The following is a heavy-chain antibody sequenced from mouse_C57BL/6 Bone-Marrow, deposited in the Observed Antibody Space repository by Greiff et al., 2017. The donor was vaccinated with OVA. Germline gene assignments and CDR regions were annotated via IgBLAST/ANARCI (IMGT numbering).Heavy chain of an antibody. CDR2: ISDGGSYT. CDR1: GFTFSSYA. D-gene: IGHD3-2*02. CDR3: ARDQAGEDY. J-gene: IGHJ4*01. V-gene: IGHV5-4*01. Sequence: DVKLVESGGGLVKPGGSLKLSCAASGFTFSSYAMSWVRQTPEKRLAWVATISDGGSYTYYPDNVKGRFTISRDNAKNNLYLQMSHLKSEDTAMYYCARDQAGEDYWGQGTSVTVSS.